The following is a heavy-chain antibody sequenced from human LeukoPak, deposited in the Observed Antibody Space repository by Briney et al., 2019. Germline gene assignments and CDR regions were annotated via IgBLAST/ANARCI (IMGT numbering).Heavy chain of an antibody. CDR3: ARAPRYYYGMDV. V-gene: IGHV3-53*01. J-gene: IGHJ6*02. Sequence: GGSLRLSCAASGFTVSSNYMSWVRQAPGKGLEWVSVIYSGGSTYYADSVKGRFTISRDNSKNTLYLQMNSLRAEDTAVYYCARAPRYYYGMDVLGQGTTVTVSS. CDR1: GFTVSSNY. CDR2: IYSGGST.